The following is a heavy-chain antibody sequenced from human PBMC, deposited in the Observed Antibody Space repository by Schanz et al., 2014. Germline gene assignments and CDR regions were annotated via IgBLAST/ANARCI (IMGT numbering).Heavy chain of an antibody. CDR1: GYTFTNHY. CDR3: ASDFWSGYSHYYYGLDV. J-gene: IGHJ6*02. CDR2: ISPSSGGT. D-gene: IGHD3-3*01. Sequence: QVQLVQSGAEVKKPGASVKLSCKASGYTFTNHYLHWVRQAPGQGLEWMGRISPSSGGTNYAQNFQGRVTMTKDTSINTAYMELSRLRSDDSAVYYCASDFWSGYSHYYYGLDVWGQGTTVTVSS. V-gene: IGHV1-2*06.